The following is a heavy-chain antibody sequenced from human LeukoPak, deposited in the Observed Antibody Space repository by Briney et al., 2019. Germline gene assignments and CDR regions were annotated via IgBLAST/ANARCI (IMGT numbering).Heavy chain of an antibody. CDR3: AKDYLGAVAGNGMDV. D-gene: IGHD6-19*01. CDR2: ISWDGGST. J-gene: IGHJ6*02. Sequence: GGSLRLSCAASGFTFDDYAMHWVRQAPGKGLEWVSLISWDGGSTYYADSVKGRFTISRDNSKNSLYLQMNSLRAEDTALYYCAKDYLGAVAGNGMDVWGQGTTVTVSS. CDR1: GFTFDDYA. V-gene: IGHV3-43D*03.